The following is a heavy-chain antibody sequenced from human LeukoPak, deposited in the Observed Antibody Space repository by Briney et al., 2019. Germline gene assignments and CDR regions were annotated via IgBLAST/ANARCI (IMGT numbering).Heavy chain of an antibody. Sequence: SGGSLRLSCAASGLTFSNAWMSWVRQAPGKGLEWXXXXXXKTDGGTTDYAAPVKGRFTISRDDSKNTLYLQMSSLKTEDTAVYYCSTYLRRDILTGYYRFDSWGQGTLVTVSS. V-gene: IGHV3-15*01. CDR1: GLTFSNAW. CDR3: STYLRRDILTGYYRFDS. J-gene: IGHJ4*02. CDR2: XXXKTDGGTT. D-gene: IGHD3-9*01.